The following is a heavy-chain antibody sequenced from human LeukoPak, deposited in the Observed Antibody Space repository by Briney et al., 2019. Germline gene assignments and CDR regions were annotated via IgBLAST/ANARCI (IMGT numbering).Heavy chain of an antibody. CDR3: ASTDLLTGYPRPYWFFGL. V-gene: IGHV4-59*12. J-gene: IGHJ2*01. D-gene: IGHD3-9*01. CDR2: IYYSGSA. Sequence: PSETLSLTCTVSGGSIAGYYWSWIRQPPGKGLEWIGYIYYSGSANYNPSLKSRVTMSVDTSKNHFSLKLSSVTAADTAVYFCASTDLLTGYPRPYWFFGLWGRGTLVTVSS. CDR1: GGSIAGYY.